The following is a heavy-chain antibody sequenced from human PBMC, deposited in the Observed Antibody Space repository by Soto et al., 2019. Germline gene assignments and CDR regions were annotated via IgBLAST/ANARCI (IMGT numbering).Heavy chain of an antibody. CDR1: GFTFSSYE. J-gene: IGHJ6*02. Sequence: EVQLVESGGGLVQPGGSLRLSCAASGFTFSSYEMNWVRQAPGKGLEWVSYISSSGSTIYYADSVKGRFTISRDNAKNSLELQMNSLRAEDTAVYYCARDGFIVVVTAIRGGYYYGMDVWGQGTTVTVSS. V-gene: IGHV3-48*03. CDR2: ISSSGSTI. D-gene: IGHD2-21*02. CDR3: ARDGFIVVVTAIRGGYYYGMDV.